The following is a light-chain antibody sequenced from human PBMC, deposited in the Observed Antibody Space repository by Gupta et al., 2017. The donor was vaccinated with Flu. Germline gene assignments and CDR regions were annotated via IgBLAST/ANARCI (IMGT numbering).Light chain of an antibody. CDR3: QQDGSSLWT. J-gene: IGKJ1*01. Sequence: VTMLFSSWESDIRSCCDGKKVSSSYLAWYQQKPGQAPKVLIYGASSRSTGIPYRFSGSGSGTDFTLTISRLEPEDFAMYYCQQDGSSLWTFGRGTKVEIK. CDR2: GAS. CDR1: KKVSSSY. V-gene: IGKV3-20*01.